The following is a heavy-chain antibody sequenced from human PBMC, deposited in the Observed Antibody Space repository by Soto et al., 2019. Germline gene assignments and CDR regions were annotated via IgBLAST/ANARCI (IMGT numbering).Heavy chain of an antibody. CDR2: IGTSGKTI. V-gene: IGHV3-48*03. J-gene: IGHJ6*02. CDR3: ARDPAIYSGNFDYGLDV. D-gene: IGHD4-4*01. CDR1: GFTFSRYE. Sequence: PGGSLRLSCAVSGFTFSRYEMNRVRQAPGKGLEWVSYIGTSGKTIYYADSVRGRFTISRDNAKNSLYLQMNSLRAEDTAVYYCARDPAIYSGNFDYGLDVWGQGTTVTVSS.